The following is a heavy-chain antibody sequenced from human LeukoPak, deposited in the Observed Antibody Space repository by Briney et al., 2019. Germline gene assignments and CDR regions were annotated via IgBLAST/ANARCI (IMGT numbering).Heavy chain of an antibody. D-gene: IGHD5-24*01. CDR2: IYHSGTT. J-gene: IGHJ4*02. CDR1: GYSINSGSS. CDR3: ARGDGYYPGLLGY. Sequence: SETLSLTCTVSGYSINSGSSRGWIRQSPGKGLEWLGSIYHSGTTYYTPSLKSRVTIAVDTSKNQFSLKLSSVTAADTAVYYCARGDGYYPGLLGYWGQGTLVTVSS. V-gene: IGHV4-38-2*02.